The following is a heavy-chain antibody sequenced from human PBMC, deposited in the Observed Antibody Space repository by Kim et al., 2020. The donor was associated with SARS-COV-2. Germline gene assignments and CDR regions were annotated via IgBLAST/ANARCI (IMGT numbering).Heavy chain of an antibody. V-gene: IGHV3-23*01. CDR1: GFTFSSYA. Sequence: GGSLRLSCTASGFTFSSYAMTWFRLAPGKRLEWVSVISGKDTTTFYADSVKGRFFISRDNSKNTLYLQMNSLRAEDTAIYYCAKDINNSCFSLGGYWGQG. CDR2: ISGKDTTT. J-gene: IGHJ4*02. D-gene: IGHD3-16*01. CDR3: AKDINNSCFSLGGY.